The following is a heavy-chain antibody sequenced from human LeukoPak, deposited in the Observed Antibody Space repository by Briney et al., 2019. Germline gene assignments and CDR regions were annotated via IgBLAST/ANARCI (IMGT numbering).Heavy chain of an antibody. D-gene: IGHD3-16*01. CDR1: GGSMSSYY. Sequence: SETLSLTCTVSGGSMSSYYWNWIRQSPGKGLEWIGLIYNSGSTNYNPSLKSRVTISVDTSKNQFSLKLSSVTAADTAVYYCARDKLSFGSRYNWFDPWGQGSLVTVSS. CDR3: ARDKLSFGSRYNWFDP. J-gene: IGHJ5*02. V-gene: IGHV4-59*01. CDR2: IYNSGST.